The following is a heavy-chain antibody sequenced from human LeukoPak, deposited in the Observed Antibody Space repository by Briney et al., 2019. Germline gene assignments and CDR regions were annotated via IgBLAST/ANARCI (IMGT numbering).Heavy chain of an antibody. CDR2: IRYDGSIK. Sequence: PGGSLRLSCAASGFTFSTYGMHWVHQAPGKGLEWVAFIRYDGSIKYYADSVRGRFTISRDNSKNTLYVQMNSLRDEDTAVYYCAKEGRPPGTDDYSNWLFDDYWGQGTLVTVSS. CDR3: AKEGRPPGTDDYSNWLFDDY. V-gene: IGHV3-30*02. D-gene: IGHD4-11*01. CDR1: GFTFSTYG. J-gene: IGHJ4*02.